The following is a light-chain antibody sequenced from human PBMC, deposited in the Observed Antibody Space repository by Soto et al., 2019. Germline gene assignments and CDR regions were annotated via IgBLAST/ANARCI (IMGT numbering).Light chain of an antibody. CDR2: GNR. J-gene: IGLJ2*01. Sequence: QAVLTQPPSVSGAPGQRVTISCTGNSSNLGAGYDVHWYQQLPGAAPKLVIFGNRNRPSGVPERFSGSKSGTSASLAITGLQAEDEADYYCAAWNDSLHGVVFGGGTKLTVL. V-gene: IGLV1-40*01. CDR3: AAWNDSLHGVV. CDR1: SSNLGAGYD.